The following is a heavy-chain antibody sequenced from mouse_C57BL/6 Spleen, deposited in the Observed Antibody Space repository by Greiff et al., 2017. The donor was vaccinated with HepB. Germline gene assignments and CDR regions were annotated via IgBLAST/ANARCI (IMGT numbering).Heavy chain of an antibody. Sequence: QVQLLQSGAELVKPGASVKISCKASGYAFSSYWMNWVKQRPGKGLEWIGEIYPGDGDTNYNGKFKGKATLTADKSSSTAYMKLSSLTSEDSAVYFSARENYYGSSDYFDYWGQGTTLTVSS. CDR1: GYAFSSYW. CDR2: IYPGDGDT. D-gene: IGHD1-1*01. J-gene: IGHJ2*01. V-gene: IGHV1-80*01. CDR3: ARENYYGSSDYFDY.